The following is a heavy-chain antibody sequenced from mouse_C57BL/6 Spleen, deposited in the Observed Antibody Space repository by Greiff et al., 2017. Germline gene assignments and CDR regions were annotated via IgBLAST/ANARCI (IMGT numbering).Heavy chain of an antibody. CDR1: GYTFTSYW. V-gene: IGHV1-64*01. CDR2: IHPNSGST. CDR3: ARGGSSRYWYFDV. Sequence: VQLQQSGAELVKPGASVKLSCKASGYTFTSYWMHWVKQRPGQGLEWIGMIHPNSGSTNYNEKFKSKATLTVDKSSSTAYMQLSRLTSEDSAVYYCARGGSSRYWYFDVWGTGTTVTVSS. J-gene: IGHJ1*03. D-gene: IGHD1-1*01.